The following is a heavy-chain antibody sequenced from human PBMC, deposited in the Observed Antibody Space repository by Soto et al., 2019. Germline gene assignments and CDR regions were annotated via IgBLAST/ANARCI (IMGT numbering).Heavy chain of an antibody. J-gene: IGHJ6*02. CDR3: AREYGDYVLYYYGMDV. Sequence: QVQLVESGGGVVQPGRSLRLSCAASGFTFSSYAMHWVRQAPGKGLEWVAVISYDGSNKYYADSVKGRFTISRDNSKNTLYLLMNSLRAEDTAVYYCAREYGDYVLYYYGMDVWGQGTTVTVSS. D-gene: IGHD4-17*01. V-gene: IGHV3-30-3*01. CDR1: GFTFSSYA. CDR2: ISYDGSNK.